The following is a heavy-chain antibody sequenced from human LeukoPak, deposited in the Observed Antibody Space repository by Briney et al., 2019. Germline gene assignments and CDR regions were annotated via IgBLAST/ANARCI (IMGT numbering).Heavy chain of an antibody. CDR1: GGSISSYY. CDR2: IYYSGSS. J-gene: IGHJ6*03. V-gene: IGHV4-59*01. CDR3: ARVPRSYYYYMDV. Sequence: PSETLSLTCTVSGGSISSYYWSWIRQPPGKGLEWLGYIYYSGSSNYNPSLKSRVTMSADTSKNQFSLKLSSVTAADTAVYYCARVPRSYYYYMDVWGKGTTVTVSS.